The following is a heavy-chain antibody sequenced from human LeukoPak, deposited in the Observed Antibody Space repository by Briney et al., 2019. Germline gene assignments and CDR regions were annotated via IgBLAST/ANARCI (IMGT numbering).Heavy chain of an antibody. CDR3: GRDTMVRGVIFYYYYMDV. CDR1: GFTFISYS. Sequence: GGSLRLSCAASGFTFISYSMKWVPRARGKGLEGGTYMSSRSRYIFYAESLKERYNIYRDNAKNTLYLQVNSQRAEHTPVYYCGRDTMVRGVIFYYYYMDVWGKGTTVTISS. V-gene: IGHV3-21*01. J-gene: IGHJ6*03. D-gene: IGHD3-10*01. CDR2: MSSRSRYI.